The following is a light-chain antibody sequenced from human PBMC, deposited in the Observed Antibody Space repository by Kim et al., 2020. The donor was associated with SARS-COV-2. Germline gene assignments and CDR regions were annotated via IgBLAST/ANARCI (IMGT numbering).Light chain of an antibody. CDR1: QTINSN. Sequence: EIVMTQSPATLSASPGERVTLSCRASQTINSNLAWYQHKPGQAPRLLFLGASTRATDIPLRFSGSGSGTEFTLTISRLQSEDFAVYYCQQYSDWPLLTFGGGTKVDIK. CDR3: QQYSDWPLLT. J-gene: IGKJ4*01. CDR2: GAS. V-gene: IGKV3-15*01.